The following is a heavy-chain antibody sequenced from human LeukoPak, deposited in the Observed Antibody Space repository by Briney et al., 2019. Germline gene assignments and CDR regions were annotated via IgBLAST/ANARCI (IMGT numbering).Heavy chain of an antibody. J-gene: IGHJ4*02. V-gene: IGHV3-7*01. CDR2: IKQDGSGK. D-gene: IGHD1-1*01. CDR3: ARDRGRRGDY. CDR1: GFTFSSYW. Sequence: PGGSLRLSCAASGFTFSSYWMTWVRQAPGKGLEWVAHIKQDGSGKYHVDSVKGRFTISRDNDKNSLYLQMNSLRAEDTAVYYCARDRGRRGDYWGQGTLVTVSS.